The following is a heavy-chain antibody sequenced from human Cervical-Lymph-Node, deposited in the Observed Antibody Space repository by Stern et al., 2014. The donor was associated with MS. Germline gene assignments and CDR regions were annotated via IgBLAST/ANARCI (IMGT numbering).Heavy chain of an antibody. CDR3: ARDGDNDVYDI. V-gene: IGHV1-18*01. CDR1: GYMFSGYG. CDR2: VSGYNGDT. D-gene: IGHD4-17*01. J-gene: IGHJ3*02. Sequence: QVQLGQSGAEVKKLGASVKVSCKASGYMFSGYGIAWVRQAPRQGPEWMGWVSGYNGDTNYAQKFQGRVSMTTDRSTNTAYMELRSLTSDDTAVYYCARDGDNDVYDIWGQGTMVIVSS.